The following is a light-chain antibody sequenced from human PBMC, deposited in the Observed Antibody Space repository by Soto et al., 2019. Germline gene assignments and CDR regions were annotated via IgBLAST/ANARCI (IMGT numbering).Light chain of an antibody. V-gene: IGKV3-15*01. CDR1: QSVSRN. Sequence: EIVMTQSPATLSVSPGERATLTCRASQSVSRNLAWYQQKPGQAPRLLMYGASTRATGIPARFSGSGSGTEFTLAIDSLQSEDFAIYYCQQYDDWPRTFGQGTKVDIK. J-gene: IGKJ1*01. CDR3: QQYDDWPRT. CDR2: GAS.